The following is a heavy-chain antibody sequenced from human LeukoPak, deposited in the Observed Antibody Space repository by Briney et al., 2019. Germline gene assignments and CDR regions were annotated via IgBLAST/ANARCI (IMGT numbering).Heavy chain of an antibody. V-gene: IGHV1-18*01. CDR2: ISTYNGNT. J-gene: IGHJ5*01. Sequence: ASVKVSCKASGYTFTSYGISWVRQAPGQGLEWMGWISTYNGNTNYAQKLQGRVTMTTDTSTTTAYMELRSLRSDDTAVYYCAGVLGVSGSCNSGGKGPLSPVS. D-gene: IGHD3-10*01. CDR3: AGVLGVSGSCNS. CDR1: GYTFTSYG.